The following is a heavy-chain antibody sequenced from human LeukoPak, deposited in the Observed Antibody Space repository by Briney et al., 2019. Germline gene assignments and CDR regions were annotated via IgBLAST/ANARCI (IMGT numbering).Heavy chain of an antibody. CDR3: AREGLTTVTTRAFDI. CDR2: IHPNSGGT. CDR1: GYTFTDNF. J-gene: IGHJ3*02. V-gene: IGHV1-2*02. D-gene: IGHD4-17*01. Sequence: ASVKVSCKASGYTFTDNFVHWVRQAPGQGLEWMGWIHPNSGGTNYAQRFQGRVTMTRDTSISTAYMELSRLTSDDTAVYFRAREGLTTVTTRAFDIWGQGTMVTVSS.